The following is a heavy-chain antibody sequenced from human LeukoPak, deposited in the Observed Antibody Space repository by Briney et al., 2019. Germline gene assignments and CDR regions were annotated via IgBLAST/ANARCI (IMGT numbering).Heavy chain of an antibody. D-gene: IGHD1-26*01. CDR2: INPTGGST. Sequence: GASVKVSCKPFESTFTSYYMNWGRQPPGQGLGWMGIINPTGGSTSYAQKFQGRVTVTRDTSTSTVYMELSSLRSEDTAVYYCARDTEWELNYYYYGMDVWGQGTTVTVSS. CDR3: ARDTEWELNYYYYGMDV. V-gene: IGHV1-46*01. J-gene: IGHJ6*02. CDR1: ESTFTSYY.